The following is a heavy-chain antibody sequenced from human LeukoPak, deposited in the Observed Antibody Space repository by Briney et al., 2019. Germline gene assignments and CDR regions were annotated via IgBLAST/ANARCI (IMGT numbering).Heavy chain of an antibody. J-gene: IGHJ4*02. CDR2: ISAGGGSS. CDR3: VKETGITGAGDC. V-gene: IGHV3-23*01. D-gene: IGHD1-20*01. Sequence: GGSLRLFCAASVFTFSTYAMSWVRHAPGKGLEWVSPISAGGGSSYYADSVKGRFTISRDSSKNTLYLQMNNLRPEDTAVYYCVKETGITGAGDCWGQGTLVTVSS. CDR1: VFTFSTYA.